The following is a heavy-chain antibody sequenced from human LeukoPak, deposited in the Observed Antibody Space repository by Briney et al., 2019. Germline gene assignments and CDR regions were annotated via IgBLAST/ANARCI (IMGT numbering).Heavy chain of an antibody. V-gene: IGHV3-23*01. CDR1: GFTFSNYA. J-gene: IGHJ4*02. D-gene: IGHD2-2*01. Sequence: GSLRLSCAASGFTFSNYAMNWVRQAPGRGLEWVSTISTSGDSTYYADSVKGRFTISRDNSKNTLYLQMNSLRAEDTAVYYCAKQRDHCSSTSCYAYFDYWGQGTLVTVSS. CDR3: AKQRDHCSSTSCYAYFDY. CDR2: ISTSGDST.